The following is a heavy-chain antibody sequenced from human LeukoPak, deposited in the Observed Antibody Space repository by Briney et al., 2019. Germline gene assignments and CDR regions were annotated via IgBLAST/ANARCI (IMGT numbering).Heavy chain of an antibody. D-gene: IGHD2-2*02. J-gene: IGHJ6*02. CDR3: ARNSRYCSSTSCYSSGRLYYYYGLDV. CDR1: GGTFSSYA. Sequence: PVASVKVSCKASGGTFSSYAIRWVRQAPGQGLEWMGRIIPILGIANYAQKFQGRVTITADKSTSTAYMELSSLRSEDTAVYYCARNSRYCSSTSCYSSGRLYYYYGLDVWGQGTTVTVSS. CDR2: IIPILGIA. V-gene: IGHV1-69*04.